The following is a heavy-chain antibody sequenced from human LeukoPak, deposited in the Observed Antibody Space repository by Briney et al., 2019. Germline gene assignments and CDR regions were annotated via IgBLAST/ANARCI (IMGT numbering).Heavy chain of an antibody. CDR2: ISSGGSSI. CDR3: AKDIYSGASVVPDK. CDR1: GFSFSSYE. V-gene: IGHV3-48*03. Sequence: GGSLRLSCATSGFSFSSYEMNWVRQAPGKGLEWVSYISSGGSSIYYADSVKGRFTISRDNSKNTLDLQMNSLRAEDTAVYFCAKDIYSGASVVPDKWGQGTLVTVSS. J-gene: IGHJ4*02. D-gene: IGHD2-21*01.